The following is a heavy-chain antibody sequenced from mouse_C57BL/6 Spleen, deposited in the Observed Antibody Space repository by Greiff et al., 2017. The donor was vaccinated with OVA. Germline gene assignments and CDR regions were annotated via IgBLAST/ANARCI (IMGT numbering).Heavy chain of an antibody. CDR2: IAPSDSYT. D-gene: IGHD1-1*02. CDR3: AILSLYFDY. J-gene: IGHJ2*01. Sequence: QVQLQQPGAELVMPGASVKLSCKASGYTFTSYWMHWVKQRPGQGLEWIGEIAPSDSYTNYNQKFKGKSTLTVAKSSSTAYMQLSSLKSEDSAVYYCAILSLYFDYWGQGTTLTVSS. CDR1: GYTFTSYW. V-gene: IGHV1-69*01.